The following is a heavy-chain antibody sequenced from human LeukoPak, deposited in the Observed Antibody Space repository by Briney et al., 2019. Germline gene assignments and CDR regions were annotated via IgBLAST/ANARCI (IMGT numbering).Heavy chain of an antibody. V-gene: IGHV4-4*07. CDR3: ARAYENYYYGMDV. CDR2: MYISGST. D-gene: IGHD3-22*01. Sequence: PSETLSLTCTVSDGSITNYYWSWIRQPAGKGLEWIGRMYISGSTNYNPSLKSRVTMSVDASKSQLSLKLSSVTAADTAMYYCARAYENYYYGMDVWGQGTTVTVSS. J-gene: IGHJ6*02. CDR1: DGSITNYY.